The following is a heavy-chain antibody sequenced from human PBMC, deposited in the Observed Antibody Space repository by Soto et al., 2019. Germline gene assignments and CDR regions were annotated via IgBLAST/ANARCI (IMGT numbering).Heavy chain of an antibody. D-gene: IGHD2-15*01. Sequence: PSETLSLTCAVYGGSVSSGSYYWSWIRQPPGKGLEWIGDMYYSGSTNYNPSLKSRVTISVDTSKNQFSLKLSSVTAADTPVYYCARGMTYCSGGSCYEVDAFDIWGQGTMVTVSS. V-gene: IGHV4-61*01. CDR1: GGSVSSGSYY. J-gene: IGHJ3*02. CDR3: ARGMTYCSGGSCYEVDAFDI. CDR2: MYYSGST.